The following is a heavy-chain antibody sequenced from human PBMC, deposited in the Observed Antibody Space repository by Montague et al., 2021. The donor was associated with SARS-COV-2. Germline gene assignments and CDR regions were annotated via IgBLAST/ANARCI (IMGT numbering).Heavy chain of an antibody. Sequence: SETLSLTCSVYGASFSTYSWIWVRQPPGEGLEWIGEINHTGSTSYNPSLKRRVTMSIDSSNNQVSPKLSSMTAADTAVYYCATRSTLWFGEDWGQGTLVTVSS. D-gene: IGHD3-10*01. CDR1: GASFSTYS. CDR2: INHTGST. V-gene: IGHV4-34*01. J-gene: IGHJ4*02. CDR3: ATRSTLWFGED.